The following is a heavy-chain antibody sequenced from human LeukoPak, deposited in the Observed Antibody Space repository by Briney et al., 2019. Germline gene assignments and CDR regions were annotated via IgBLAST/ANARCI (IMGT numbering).Heavy chain of an antibody. D-gene: IGHD3-22*01. Sequence: SETLSLTCTVSGGSVSSGSYYWSWIRQPPGKGLEWIGYIYYSGSTNYNPSLKSRVTISADTSKNQFSLNLSSVTAADTAVYYCARDTNYYDSSGYDGYWGQGTLVTVSS. CDR2: IYYSGST. CDR3: ARDTNYYDSSGYDGY. J-gene: IGHJ4*02. V-gene: IGHV4-61*01. CDR1: GGSVSSGSYY.